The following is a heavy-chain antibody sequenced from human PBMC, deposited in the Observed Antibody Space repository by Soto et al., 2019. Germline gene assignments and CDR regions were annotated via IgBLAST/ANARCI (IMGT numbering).Heavy chain of an antibody. J-gene: IGHJ3*01. CDR2: IYSGGST. V-gene: IGHV3-53*01. D-gene: IGHD3-22*01. CDR3: ATRPLLPGAP. CDR1: GFTFNSKD. Sequence: EVQLVESGGGLIQPGGSLRLSCAASGFTFNSKDMNWVRQAPGKGLEWVSLIYSGGSTYYADSVKGRFTISRDNSKNTLYLQMSSLRAEDTAVYYCATRPLLPGAPWGQGTMVTVS.